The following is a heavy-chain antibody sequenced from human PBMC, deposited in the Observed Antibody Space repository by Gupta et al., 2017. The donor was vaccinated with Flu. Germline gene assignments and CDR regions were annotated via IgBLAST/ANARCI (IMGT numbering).Heavy chain of an antibody. V-gene: IGHV4-39*01. CDR1: GGSISTSLYY. D-gene: IGHD3-3*01. Sequence: QLQLQESGPGLVKPSETLSLTCTVSGGSISTSLYYWGWIRQSPGKGLEWLGNIYYSGSTYYNPSLKSRVTISVDTSKNQFSLKLSSVTAADTAVYYCSRINGFWSGYPPYYFDYWGQGTLVTVSS. J-gene: IGHJ4*02. CDR2: IYYSGST. CDR3: SRINGFWSGYPPYYFDY.